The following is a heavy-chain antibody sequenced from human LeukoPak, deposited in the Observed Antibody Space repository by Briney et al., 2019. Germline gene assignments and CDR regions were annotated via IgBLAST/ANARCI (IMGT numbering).Heavy chain of an antibody. D-gene: IGHD1-1*01. CDR3: ARVATTGTTSAKYNWFDP. Sequence: PGGSLRLSCAASGFTFSSYWMHWVRQAPGKGLVWVSRINSDGINTSYADSVRGRFTISRDNAKNTLYLQMNSLRAEDTAVYYCARVATTGTTSAKYNWFDPWGQGTLVTVSS. V-gene: IGHV3-74*01. J-gene: IGHJ5*02. CDR2: INSDGINT. CDR1: GFTFSSYW.